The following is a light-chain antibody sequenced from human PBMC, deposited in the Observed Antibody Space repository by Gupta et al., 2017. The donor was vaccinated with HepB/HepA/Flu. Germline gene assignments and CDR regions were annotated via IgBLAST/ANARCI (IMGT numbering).Light chain of an antibody. CDR3: ASYRRSRNWL. CDR1: SSDIGTYNS. V-gene: IGLV2-14*03. J-gene: IGLJ3*02. CDR2: DVN. Sequence: SALTQPPSVSRSPGQSIALSCTGTSSDIGTYNSVSWYQQRPGKAPQLIIYDVNNRPSGVSNRCSGWKSGNTAFLIISGIKAEDEADYFCASYRRSRNWLFGGGTKVTVL.